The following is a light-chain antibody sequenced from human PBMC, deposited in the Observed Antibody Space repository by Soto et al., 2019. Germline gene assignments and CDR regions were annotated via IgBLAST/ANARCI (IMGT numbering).Light chain of an antibody. CDR3: QQRSSWPLT. J-gene: IGKJ4*02. CDR1: QSLSKS. Sequence: EIVLTQSPATLSLSPGGRPTLSCRASQSLSKSLVWYQQKPGQAPRLLIDGASNRATGIPARFSGSGSGTDFTLTISSLEPEDFAVSFCQQRSSWPLTFGGGTKVDVK. V-gene: IGKV3-11*01. CDR2: GAS.